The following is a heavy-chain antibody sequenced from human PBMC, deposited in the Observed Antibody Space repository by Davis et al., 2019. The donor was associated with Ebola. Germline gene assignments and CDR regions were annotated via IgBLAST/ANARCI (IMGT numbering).Heavy chain of an antibody. D-gene: IGHD3-16*01. CDR3: TTHESGGHWDDAFDV. V-gene: IGHV3-15*01. CDR1: GFSVSSAW. CDR2: IKSKASGGTT. Sequence: GESLKISCVVSGFSVSSAWMAWVRQTPGKGLEWVDRIKSKASGGTTDYAAPVKGRVSISRDDSKSTFYLQMNSLETEDTGVYYCTTHESGGHWDDAFDVWGQGTVVTVSS. J-gene: IGHJ3*01.